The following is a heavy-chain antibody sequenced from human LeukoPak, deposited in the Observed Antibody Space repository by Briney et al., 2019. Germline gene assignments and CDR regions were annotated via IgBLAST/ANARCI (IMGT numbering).Heavy chain of an antibody. V-gene: IGHV4-30-4*01. J-gene: IGHJ5*02. CDR3: ARQKRGIAIFGVVGWFDP. CDR2: IYYSGST. CDR1: GGSTSSGDYY. D-gene: IGHD3-3*01. Sequence: PSETLSLTCTVSGGSTSSGDYYCGWIRQPPGKGLEWLGYIYYSGSTYYNPSLKSRVTISVDTSKTQFSLKLSSVTAADTAVYYCARQKRGIAIFGVVGWFDPWGQGTLVTVSS.